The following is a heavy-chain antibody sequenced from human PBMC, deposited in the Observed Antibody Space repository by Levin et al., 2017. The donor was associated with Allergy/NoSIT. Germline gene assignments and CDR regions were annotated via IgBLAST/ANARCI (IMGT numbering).Heavy chain of an antibody. D-gene: IGHD3-16*02. CDR2: VSHRGST. J-gene: IGHJ3*02. CDR3: AVFSFRYGTFDI. Sequence: SETLSLTCAVYGGSFGGYYWSWIRQPPGKGLEWIGEVSHRGSTTYTPSLPSRVTISVDTSRNQFPLRLNSVTAAATAVYYCAVFSFRYGTFDIWGQGTKVTVSS. V-gene: IGHV4-34*01. CDR1: GGSFGGYY.